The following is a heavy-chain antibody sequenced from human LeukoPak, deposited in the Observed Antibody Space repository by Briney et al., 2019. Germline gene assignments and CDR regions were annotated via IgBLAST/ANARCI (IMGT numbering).Heavy chain of an antibody. D-gene: IGHD6-13*01. Sequence: ASVRVSCKASGYTFTCYYMHWVRQAPGQGREWMGWINPNSGGTNYAQKFQGRVTMTRDTSISTAYMELSRLRSDDTAVYYCARDGAAAGTIYFDYWGQGTLVTVSS. J-gene: IGHJ4*02. CDR3: ARDGAAAGTIYFDY. V-gene: IGHV1-2*02. CDR2: INPNSGGT. CDR1: GYTFTCYY.